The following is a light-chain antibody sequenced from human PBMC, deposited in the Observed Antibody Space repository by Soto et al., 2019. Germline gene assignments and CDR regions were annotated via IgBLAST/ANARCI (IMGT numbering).Light chain of an antibody. Sequence: DIQLTQSPSFLSASVGDRVTITCRASQDISDYLAWYQQRPGKAPKLLIYAASTLQSGVPSRFSGSGSGTEFTLTISSLQPEDFATYSCQQLNSYPLTFCGGTKVEIK. J-gene: IGKJ4*01. CDR3: QQLNSYPLT. V-gene: IGKV1-9*01. CDR1: QDISDY. CDR2: AAS.